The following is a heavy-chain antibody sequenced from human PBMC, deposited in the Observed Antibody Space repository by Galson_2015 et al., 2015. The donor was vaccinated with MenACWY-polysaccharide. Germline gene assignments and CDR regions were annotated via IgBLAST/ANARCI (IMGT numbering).Heavy chain of an antibody. CDR1: GGTFSSYA. CDR2: IITIFGTA. D-gene: IGHD3-3*01. CDR3: ASTAADYWFDP. J-gene: IGHJ5*02. Sequence: SVKVSCKASGGTFSSYAISWVRQAPGQGLEWIGEIITIFGTANYAQKFQGRVTITAYESTITAYMELSSLRSEDTAVYYCASTAADYWFDPWGQGTLFTVSS. V-gene: IGHV1-69*13.